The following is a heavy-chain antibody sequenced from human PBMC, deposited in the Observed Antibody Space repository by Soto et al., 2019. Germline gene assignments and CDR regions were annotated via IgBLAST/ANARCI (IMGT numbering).Heavy chain of an antibody. D-gene: IGHD2-2*01. CDR1: GFSLTTSGVG. J-gene: IGHJ4*02. Sequence: QITLKESGPTLVKPTQTLTLTCTFSGFSLTTSGVGVGWIRQPPGKALDWLALIYWNDVKRYSPSLKSSLTITKEASKNQVVLTMTNMDPVDTATYYCAHSDIYISTWFYFDQWGQGTLVTVSS. V-gene: IGHV2-5*01. CDR3: AHSDIYISTWFYFDQ. CDR2: IYWNDVK.